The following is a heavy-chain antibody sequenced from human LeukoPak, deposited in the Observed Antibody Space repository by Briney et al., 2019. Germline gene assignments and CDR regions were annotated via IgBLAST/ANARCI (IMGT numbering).Heavy chain of an antibody. J-gene: IGHJ6*03. CDR1: GGSFSGYY. V-gene: IGHV4-34*01. D-gene: IGHD6-13*01. Sequence: SETLSLTCAVYGGSFSGYYWSWIRQPPGKGLEWIGEINHSGSTNYNPSLKSRVTISVDTSKNQFSLKLSSVTAADTAVYYCARGVELVHYYYYYYMDVWGKGTTVTVSS. CDR2: INHSGST. CDR3: ARGVELVHYYYYYYMDV.